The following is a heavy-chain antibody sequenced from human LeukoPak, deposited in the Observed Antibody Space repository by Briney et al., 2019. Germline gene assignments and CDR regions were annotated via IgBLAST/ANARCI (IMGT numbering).Heavy chain of an antibody. CDR3: VRVNYYLDY. D-gene: IGHD1-20*01. CDR2: IKEDGSQK. J-gene: IGHJ4*02. Sequence: PGGSLRLSCAASGFTFSGCWMGWVRQAPGKGLEWVATIKEDGSQKYYLDSLKGRFTISRDNAKNSLYLQMNSLRAEDTAVYFCVRVNYYLDYWGQGTLVTVSS. CDR1: GFTFSGCW. V-gene: IGHV3-7*01.